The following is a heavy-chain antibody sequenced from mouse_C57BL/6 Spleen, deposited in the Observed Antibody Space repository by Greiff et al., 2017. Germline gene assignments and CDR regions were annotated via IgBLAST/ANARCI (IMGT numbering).Heavy chain of an antibody. CDR2: INPSNGGT. CDR1: GYTFTSYW. V-gene: IGHV1-53*01. CDR3: ARSGLGVWYFDV. D-gene: IGHD3-3*01. Sequence: QVHVKQPGTELVKPGASVKLSCKASGYTFTSYWMHWVKQRPGQGLEWIGNINPSNGGTNYNEKFKSKATLTVDKSSSTAYMQLSSLTSEDSAVYYCARSGLGVWYFDVWGTGTTVTVSS. J-gene: IGHJ1*03.